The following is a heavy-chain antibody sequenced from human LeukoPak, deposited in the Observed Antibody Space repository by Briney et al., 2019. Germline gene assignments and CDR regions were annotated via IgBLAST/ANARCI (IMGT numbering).Heavy chain of an antibody. V-gene: IGHV3-48*01. CDR2: ISSSSSNI. D-gene: IGHD3-10*01. CDR1: GFTFSSYS. Sequence: AGGSLRLSCAVSGFTFSSYSMNWVRQAPGKGLEWVSYISSSSSNIYYADSVKGRFTISRDNAKNSLYLQMNSLRAEDTAVYYSARYYYSSGSYSPNDYWGQGTLVTVSS. CDR3: ARYYYSSGSYSPNDY. J-gene: IGHJ4*02.